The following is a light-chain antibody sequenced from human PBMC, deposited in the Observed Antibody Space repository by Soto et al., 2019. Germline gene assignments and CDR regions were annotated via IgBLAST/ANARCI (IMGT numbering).Light chain of an antibody. CDR2: HNN. V-gene: IGLV1-40*01. CDR3: SSFTSKSTLI. Sequence: QSVLTQPPSVSGAPGQRVTISCTGSSSNIGADFDVHWYQHLPGTAPKLLISHNNNRPSGVPDRFSGSKSGTSASLAITGLQADDEAVYYCSSFTSKSTLIFGGGTKLTVL. CDR1: SSNIGADFD. J-gene: IGLJ2*01.